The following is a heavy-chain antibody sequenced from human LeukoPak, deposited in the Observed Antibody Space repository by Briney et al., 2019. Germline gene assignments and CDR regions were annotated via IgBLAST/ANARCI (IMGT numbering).Heavy chain of an antibody. CDR2: ISSSSRSM. V-gene: IGHV3-21*01. CDR3: ARDSTNMDV. CDR1: GFTFSLYS. D-gene: IGHD2-2*01. Sequence: XGSLRLSCAASGFTFSLYSMNWVRQAPEKGLEWISSISSSSRSMYYTDSVKGRFTISRDNAQNSLYLQMSSLRAEDTAVYYCARDSTNMDVWGKGTTVTVSS. J-gene: IGHJ6*03.